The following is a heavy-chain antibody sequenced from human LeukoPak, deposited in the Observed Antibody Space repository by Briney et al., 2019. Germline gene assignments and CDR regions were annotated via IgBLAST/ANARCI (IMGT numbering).Heavy chain of an antibody. D-gene: IGHD2-2*01. V-gene: IGHV1-69*06. Sequence: ASVKVSCKASGGTLSSYAISWVRQAPGQGLEWMGGIIPIFGTANYAQKFQGRVTITADKSTSTAYMELSSLRSEDTAVYYCARDLRDIVVVPAAVNWFDPWGQGTLVTVSS. CDR3: ARDLRDIVVVPAAVNWFDP. CDR1: GGTLSSYA. CDR2: IIPIFGTA. J-gene: IGHJ5*02.